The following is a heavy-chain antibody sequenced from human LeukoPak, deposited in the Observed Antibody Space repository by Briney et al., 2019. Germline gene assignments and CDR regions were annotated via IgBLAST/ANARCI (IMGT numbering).Heavy chain of an antibody. J-gene: IGHJ4*02. Sequence: SAPTLVEPTQTLTLTCTFSGFSLTATGLGVGWIRQPPGKALEWLALTYWNDDKHYSPSLKSRLTITKDTSKYRVVLTMTNMDPVDTATYYCARRVPTRIDYWGQGTLVTVSS. CDR2: TYWNDDK. CDR1: GFSLTATGLG. D-gene: IGHD2-2*01. V-gene: IGHV2-5*01. CDR3: ARRVPTRIDY.